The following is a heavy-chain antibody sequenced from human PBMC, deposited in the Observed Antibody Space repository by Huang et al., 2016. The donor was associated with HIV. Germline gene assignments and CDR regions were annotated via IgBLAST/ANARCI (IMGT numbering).Heavy chain of an antibody. D-gene: IGHD5-12*01. CDR3: ARDRRLPIVPSDY. J-gene: IGHJ4*02. CDR1: GDSITNHY. Sequence: QVQLQESGTGLVKPSETLFLTCTVYGDSITNHYWDWMRQPPGKGLEWIGSVHHSGSTNSNPALKSRVTISVDTSRNQFSLRLSSVTAADTAVYYCARDRRLPIVPSDYWGRGTLVTVSS. V-gene: IGHV4-59*11. CDR2: VHHSGST.